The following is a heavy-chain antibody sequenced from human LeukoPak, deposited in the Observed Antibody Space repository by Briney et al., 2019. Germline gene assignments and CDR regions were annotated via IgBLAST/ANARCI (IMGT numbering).Heavy chain of an antibody. V-gene: IGHV1-8*01. CDR3: ARGGGYCSGGSCPYYFDY. CDR1: GYTFTSYD. CDR2: MNPNSGNT. Sequence: ASVKVSCKASGYTFTSYDINWVRQATGQGLEWMGWMNPNSGNTGYAQKFQGRVTMATDTSISTAYMELSSPTSEDTAVYYCARGGGYCSGGSCPYYFDYWGQGTLVTVSS. J-gene: IGHJ4*02. D-gene: IGHD2-15*01.